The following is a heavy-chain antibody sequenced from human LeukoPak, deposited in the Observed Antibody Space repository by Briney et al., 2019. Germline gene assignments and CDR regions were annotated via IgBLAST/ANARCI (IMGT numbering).Heavy chain of an antibody. Sequence: PGGSLRLSCAASGFTFDDYAMHWVRQAPGKGLEWVSGISWNSGSIGYADSVKGRFTISRDNAKNSLYLQMNSLRAEDTALYYCAKGGYSSGWTGWFDPGAREPWSPSPQ. CDR3: AKGGYSSGWTGWFDP. V-gene: IGHV3-9*01. J-gene: IGHJ5*02. CDR2: ISWNSGSI. D-gene: IGHD6-19*01. CDR1: GFTFDDYA.